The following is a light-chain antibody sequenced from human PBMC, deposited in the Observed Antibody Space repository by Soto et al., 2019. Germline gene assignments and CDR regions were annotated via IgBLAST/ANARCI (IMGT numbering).Light chain of an antibody. J-gene: IGKJ1*01. CDR3: HQYAESPRT. CDR2: AAS. V-gene: IGKV3-20*01. Sequence: EIVLTQSPGTLSLSPGERATLSCRASQSVGRNFLAWYQQKPGQAPRFLIYAASRRATGIPDRFSGSGSGTDFTLTISRLEPEDSAVYYCHQYAESPRTFGQGTKVELK. CDR1: QSVGRNF.